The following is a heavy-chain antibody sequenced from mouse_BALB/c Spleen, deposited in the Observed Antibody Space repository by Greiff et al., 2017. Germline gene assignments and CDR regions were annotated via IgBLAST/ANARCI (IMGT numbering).Heavy chain of an antibody. CDR2: ISDGGSYT. J-gene: IGHJ2*01. CDR3: ARGFTTGYFDY. Sequence: EVKVVESGGGLVKPGGSLKLSCAASGFTFSDYYMYWVRQTPEKRLEWVATISDGGSYTYYPDSVKGRFTISRDNAKNNLYLQMSSLKSEDTAMYYCARGFTTGYFDYWGQGTTLTVSS. CDR1: GFTFSDYY. V-gene: IGHV5-4*02. D-gene: IGHD1-1*01.